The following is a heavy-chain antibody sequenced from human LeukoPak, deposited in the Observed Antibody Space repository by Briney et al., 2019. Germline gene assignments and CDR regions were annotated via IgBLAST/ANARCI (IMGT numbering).Heavy chain of an antibody. CDR1: GYSISSGYY. CDR3: ASTRSTYYYTSGSYLGWFDP. J-gene: IGHJ5*02. V-gene: IGHV4-38-2*02. D-gene: IGHD3-10*01. CDR2: IYHSGST. Sequence: SETLSLTCTVSGYSISSGYYWGWIRQPPGKGLEWIGSIYHSGSTYYNPSLKSRVTISVDTSKNQFSLKLSSVTAADTAVYFCASTRSTYYYTSGSYLGWFDPWGQGTLVTVSS.